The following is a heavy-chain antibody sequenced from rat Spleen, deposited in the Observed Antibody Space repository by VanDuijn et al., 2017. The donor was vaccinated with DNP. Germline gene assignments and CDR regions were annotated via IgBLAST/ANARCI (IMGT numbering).Heavy chain of an antibody. D-gene: IGHD1-2*01. CDR1: GFSFSNYG. J-gene: IGHJ2*01. CDR2: ISPSGGST. V-gene: IGHV5-19*01. Sequence: EVQLVESGGGLVQPGRSLKLSCAASGFSFSNYGMAWVRQAPTKGLEWVASISPSGGSTYYRDSVKGRFTISRDNAKSTLYLQMDSLRSEDTATYYWATETIAAYYFDYWGQGVMVTVSS. CDR3: ATETIAAYYFDY.